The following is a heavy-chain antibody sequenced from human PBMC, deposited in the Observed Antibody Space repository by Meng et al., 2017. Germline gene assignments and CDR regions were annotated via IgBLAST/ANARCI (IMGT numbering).Heavy chain of an antibody. CDR2: ISAYNGNT. J-gene: IGHJ5*02. Sequence: QVQLVQSGAEVKKPGASVKVSCKASGYTFTSYGISWVRQAPGQGLEWMGWISAYNGNTNYAQKLQGRVTMTTGTSTNTAYMELRSLRSDDTAVYYCAREGGGHCSGGSCYLNWFDPWGQGTLVTVSS. CDR3: AREGGGHCSGGSCYLNWFDP. CDR1: GYTFTSYG. D-gene: IGHD2-15*01. V-gene: IGHV1-18*01.